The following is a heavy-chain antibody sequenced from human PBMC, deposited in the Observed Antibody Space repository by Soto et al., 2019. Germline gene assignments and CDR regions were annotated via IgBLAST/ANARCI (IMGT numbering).Heavy chain of an antibody. Sequence: GGSLRLSCAASGFTFSSYAMSWVRQAPGKGLEWVSAISGSGGSTYYADSVKGRFTISRDNSKNTLYLQMNSLRAEDTAVYYCAKDYPYCSGGSCYRLSDYWGQGTLVTVSS. CDR2: ISGSGGST. CDR1: GFTFSSYA. CDR3: AKDYPYCSGGSCYRLSDY. V-gene: IGHV3-23*01. D-gene: IGHD2-15*01. J-gene: IGHJ4*02.